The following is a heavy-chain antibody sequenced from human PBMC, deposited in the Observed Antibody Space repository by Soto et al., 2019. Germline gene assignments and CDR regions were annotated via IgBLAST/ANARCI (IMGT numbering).Heavy chain of an antibody. V-gene: IGHV4-39*01. CDR3: ARQGQWLVLRGLDY. CDR2: IYYSGST. CDR1: GGSISSSSYY. J-gene: IGHJ4*02. D-gene: IGHD6-19*01. Sequence: KTSETLSLTCTVSGGSISSSSYYWGWIRQPPGKGLEWIGSIYYSGSTYYNPSLKSRVTISVDTSKNQFSLKLSSVTAADTAVYYCARQGQWLVLRGLDYWGQGTLVTVSS.